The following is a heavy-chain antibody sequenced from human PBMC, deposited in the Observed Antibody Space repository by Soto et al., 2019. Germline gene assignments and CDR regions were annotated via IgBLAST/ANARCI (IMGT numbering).Heavy chain of an antibody. Sequence: EVQLLESGGGLVQPGGSLRLSCAASGFTFSSYAMSWVRQAPGKGLEWVSAISGSGGSTYYADSVKGRFTISRDNSKNTLYLQMNSLRAEDTAVYYCAKDPDIVVVVAADRFDYWGQGTPVTVSS. D-gene: IGHD2-15*01. CDR2: ISGSGGST. V-gene: IGHV3-23*01. J-gene: IGHJ4*02. CDR1: GFTFSSYA. CDR3: AKDPDIVVVVAADRFDY.